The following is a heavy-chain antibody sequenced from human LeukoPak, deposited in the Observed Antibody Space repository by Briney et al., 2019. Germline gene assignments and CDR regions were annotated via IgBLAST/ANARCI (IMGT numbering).Heavy chain of an antibody. D-gene: IGHD1-26*01. CDR3: ARSIVGAALDS. V-gene: IGHV3-74*01. CDR2: ISGDGSGT. J-gene: IGHJ4*02. CDR1: GFTFSTYW. Sequence: GGSLRLSCAASGFTFSTYWMHWVRQAPGKGLVWVSRISGDGSGTNYVDSVKGRFTISRDNAKNTLYLQMNSLRAEDTAVYYCARSIVGAALDSWGQGTLATVSS.